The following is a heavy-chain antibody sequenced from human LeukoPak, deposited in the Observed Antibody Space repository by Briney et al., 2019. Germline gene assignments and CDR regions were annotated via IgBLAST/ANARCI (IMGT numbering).Heavy chain of an antibody. J-gene: IGHJ6*03. CDR1: GYTFTSYY. Sequence: ASVKVSCKASGYTFTSYYMHWVRQAPGQGLEWMGIINPSGGSTSYAQKFQGRVTMTEDTSTDTAYMELSSLRSEDTAVYYCATRSSYGSGVRYYYYYYMDVWGKGTTVTISS. D-gene: IGHD3-10*01. CDR2: INPSGGST. CDR3: ATRSSYGSGVRYYYYYYMDV. V-gene: IGHV1-46*01.